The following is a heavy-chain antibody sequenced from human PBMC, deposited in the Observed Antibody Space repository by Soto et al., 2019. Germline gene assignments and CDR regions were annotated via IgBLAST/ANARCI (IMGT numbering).Heavy chain of an antibody. CDR3: ARKLRFLGGNWLAP. J-gene: IGHJ5*02. CDR2: INHSGST. V-gene: IGHV4-34*01. D-gene: IGHD3-3*01. CDR1: GGSLNNYY. Sequence: TSETLSLTCAVYGGSLNNYYWNWIRQPPGKGLEWIGEINHSGSTNYSPSLESRVTISVDTPKNQFSLKLTSVTAADTAVYYCARKLRFLGGNWLAPWGQGTLVTVSS.